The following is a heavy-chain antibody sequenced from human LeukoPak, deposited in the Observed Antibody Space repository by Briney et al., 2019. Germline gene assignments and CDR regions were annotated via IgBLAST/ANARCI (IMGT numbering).Heavy chain of an antibody. J-gene: IGHJ4*02. CDR1: GFTFSRYW. CDR2: ISGDGGST. D-gene: IGHD6-13*01. Sequence: PGGSLRLSCAASGFTFSRYWMHWVRQAPGKGLEWVSTISGDGGSTYYADSVKGRFTISRDNSKNTLYLQMNSLRAEDTAVYYCAKDPIGSSYYGGDSWGQGTLVTVFS. V-gene: IGHV3-23*01. CDR3: AKDPIGSSYYGGDS.